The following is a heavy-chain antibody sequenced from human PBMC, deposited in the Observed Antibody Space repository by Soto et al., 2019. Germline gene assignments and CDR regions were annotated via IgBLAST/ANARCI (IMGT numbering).Heavy chain of an antibody. Sequence: EVQLLESGGGLVQPGGSLRLSCAASGFTFSSYAMSWVRQAPGKGLEWVSAISGSGGSTYYADSVKGRFTISRDNSKNTLDLQMNSLRAEDTAVYYGAKDPGRQLAYYGMDVWGQGTTVTVSS. CDR3: AKDPGRQLAYYGMDV. D-gene: IGHD6-13*01. CDR1: GFTFSSYA. CDR2: ISGSGGST. V-gene: IGHV3-23*01. J-gene: IGHJ6*02.